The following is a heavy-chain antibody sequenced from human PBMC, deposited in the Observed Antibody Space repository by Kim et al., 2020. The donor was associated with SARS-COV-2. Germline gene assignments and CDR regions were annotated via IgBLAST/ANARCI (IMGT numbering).Heavy chain of an antibody. D-gene: IGHD2-21*01. CDR1: GGSISTYY. CDR3: ARAVINSNLTPFDY. CDR2: SYYSGST. J-gene: IGHJ4*02. V-gene: IGHV4-59*01. Sequence: SETLSLTCTVSGGSISTYYWSWIRQPPGKGLEWMGYSYYSGSTNSNPSLKTRVIISVDTSKNQFSLKLSSVTATDTAVYYCARAVINSNLTPFDYWGQGILVTVSS.